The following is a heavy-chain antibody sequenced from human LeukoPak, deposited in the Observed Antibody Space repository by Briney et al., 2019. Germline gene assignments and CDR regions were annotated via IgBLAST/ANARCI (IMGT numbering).Heavy chain of an antibody. J-gene: IGHJ3*02. V-gene: IGHV4-59*01. CDR1: GDSIIGFY. Sequence: WETLSLTCTVSGDSIIGFYWSWIRQPPGKGLEWIAYIYYSGSTNYNPSLKSRVTILIETSKNQFSLNLRSVTAADTAVYYCARGGARGSSAFDIWGQATMVTVSS. CDR3: ARGGARGSSAFDI. CDR2: IYYSGST. D-gene: IGHD3-10*01.